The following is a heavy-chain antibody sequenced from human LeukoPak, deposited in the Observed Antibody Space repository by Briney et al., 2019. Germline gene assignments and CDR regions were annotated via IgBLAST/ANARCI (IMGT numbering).Heavy chain of an antibody. Sequence: GGSLRLSCAASGLTFTKYELNWVRQAPGKGLEWVSYISSTGSVIYYADSVKGRFTISRDNAKNSLYLQMNSLRVEDTAVYYCARDRRSLGSSISDWSQGTLVTVSS. CDR2: ISSTGSVI. CDR1: GLTFTKYE. D-gene: IGHD6-13*01. J-gene: IGHJ4*02. CDR3: ARDRRSLGSSISD. V-gene: IGHV3-48*03.